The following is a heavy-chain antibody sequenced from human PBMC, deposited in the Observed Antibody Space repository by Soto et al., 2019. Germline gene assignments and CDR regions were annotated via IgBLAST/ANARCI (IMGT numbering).Heavy chain of an antibody. V-gene: IGHV1-18*01. CDR1: GYTFTSYG. J-gene: IGHJ4*02. CDR2: ISAYNGNT. D-gene: IGHD3-10*01. Sequence: QVQLVQSGAEVKKPGASVKVSCKASGYTFTSYGISWVRQAPGQGLEWMGWISAYNGNTHYAQKLQGRVTMTTDTSTSTAYMELRSLRSDDPAVYFCARTGFYYSGSGSPVAVDYWGQGTLVTVSS. CDR3: ARTGFYYSGSGSPVAVDY.